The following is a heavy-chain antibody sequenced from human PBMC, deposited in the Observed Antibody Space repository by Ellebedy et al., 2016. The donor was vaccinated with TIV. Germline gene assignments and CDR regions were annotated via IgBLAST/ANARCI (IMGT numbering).Heavy chain of an antibody. D-gene: IGHD3-10*01. CDR2: ITTDISYI. J-gene: IGHJ4*02. CDR1: GFTFNSHD. Sequence: GGSLRLSXAASGFTFNSHDMNWVRQAPGKGLDWVSSITTDISYIYYADSVGGRFTISRDNAKNSLYLQMNSLRAEDTAMYYCAREKYGSGSSGDYWGQGTLVTVSS. V-gene: IGHV3-21*01. CDR3: AREKYGSGSSGDY.